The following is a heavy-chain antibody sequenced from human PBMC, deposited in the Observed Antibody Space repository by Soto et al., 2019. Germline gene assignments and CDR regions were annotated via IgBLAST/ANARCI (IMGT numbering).Heavy chain of an antibody. CDR1: GFSLSTSGMC. D-gene: IGHD1-26*01. CDR3: ARIVGAKPSGTCCYYGMDV. J-gene: IGHJ6*02. V-gene: IGHV2-70*01. CDR2: IDWDDDK. Sequence: SGPTLVNPTQTLTLTCTFSGFSLSTSGMCVSWIRQPPGKALEWLALIDWDDDKYYSTSLKTRLTISRDTSKNQVVLTMTNMDPVDTATYYCARIVGAKPSGTCCYYGMDVWGQGTTVTVSS.